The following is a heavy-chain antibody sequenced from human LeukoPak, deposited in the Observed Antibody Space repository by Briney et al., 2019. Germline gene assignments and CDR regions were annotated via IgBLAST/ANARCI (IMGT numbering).Heavy chain of an antibody. CDR2: INHSGST. J-gene: IGHJ6*03. CDR3: ARVVITPYYYYMDV. Sequence: SETLSLTCAVYGGSFSGYYWNWIRQPPGKGLEWIGEINHSGSTNYNPFLKSRVTISVDTSKNQFSLKLSSVTAADTAVYYCARVVITPYYYYMDVWGKGTTVTVSS. V-gene: IGHV4-34*01. D-gene: IGHD3-22*01. CDR1: GGSFSGYY.